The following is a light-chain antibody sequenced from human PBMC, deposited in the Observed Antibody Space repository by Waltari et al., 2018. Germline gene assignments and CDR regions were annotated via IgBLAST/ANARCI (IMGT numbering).Light chain of an antibody. CDR1: QLGDKY. CDR3: QAWDSTTVV. Sequence: SYELTQPPSVSVSPGQTASITCSGDQLGDKYAYWYQQKPGQSPVLVIYQDSKRPSGIPERFSGSKSGNTATLTISGTQAMDEADYYCQAWDSTTVVFGGGTKLTVL. J-gene: IGLJ2*01. V-gene: IGLV3-1*01. CDR2: QDS.